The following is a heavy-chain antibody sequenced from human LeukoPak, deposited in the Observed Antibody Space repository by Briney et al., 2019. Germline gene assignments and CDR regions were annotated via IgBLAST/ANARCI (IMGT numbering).Heavy chain of an antibody. Sequence: ASVKVSCKASGYTLTSYGISWVRQAPGQGLEWMGWISAYNGNTRYAQKLQGRVTMTTDTSTSTAYMELRSLRSDDTAVYYCARLSPSYYYDSSGYYHEPYFDYWGQGTLVTVSS. D-gene: IGHD3-22*01. CDR2: ISAYNGNT. CDR3: ARLSPSYYYDSSGYYHEPYFDY. V-gene: IGHV1-18*01. J-gene: IGHJ4*02. CDR1: GYTLTSYG.